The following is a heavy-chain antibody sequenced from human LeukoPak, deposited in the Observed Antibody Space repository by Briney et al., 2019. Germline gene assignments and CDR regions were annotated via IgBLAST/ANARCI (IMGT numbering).Heavy chain of an antibody. V-gene: IGHV3-23*01. J-gene: IGHJ4*02. CDR3: AKVQWFWELSAFDY. CDR1: GFTFSNDA. Sequence: GGSLRLSCAASGFTFSNDAMNWVRQAPGKGLEWVSGIRGGGANTYYADSVKGRFTISRDDSKNTLYLQMNSLRAEDTALYYCAKVQWFWELSAFDYWGQGTLVTVSS. D-gene: IGHD3-10*01. CDR2: IRGGGANT.